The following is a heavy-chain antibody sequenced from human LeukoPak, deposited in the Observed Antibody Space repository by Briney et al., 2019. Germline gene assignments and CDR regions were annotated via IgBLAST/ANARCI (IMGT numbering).Heavy chain of an antibody. V-gene: IGHV1-69*05. Sequence: SVKVSCKASGGTFSSYAISWVRQAPGQGLEWMGGIIPIFGTANYAQKFQGRVTITTDESTRTAYRELSSLRSEDTAVYYCARGLPRAANDKTYYYYYYMDVWGKGTTVTVSS. D-gene: IGHD2-15*01. CDR1: GGTFSSYA. J-gene: IGHJ6*03. CDR2: IIPIFGTA. CDR3: ARGLPRAANDKTYYYYYYMDV.